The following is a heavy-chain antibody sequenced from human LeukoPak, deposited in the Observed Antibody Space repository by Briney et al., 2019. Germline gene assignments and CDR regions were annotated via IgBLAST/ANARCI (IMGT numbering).Heavy chain of an antibody. CDR2: INHSGGT. CDR3: ARFNRRGAFDI. J-gene: IGHJ3*02. Sequence: PSETLSLTCAVYGGSFSGYYWSWIRQPPGKGLEWIGEINHSGGTNYNPSLKSRVTISVDTSKNQFSLKLSSVTAADTAVYYCARFNRRGAFDIWGQGTMVTVSS. V-gene: IGHV4-34*01. D-gene: IGHD1-14*01. CDR1: GGSFSGYY.